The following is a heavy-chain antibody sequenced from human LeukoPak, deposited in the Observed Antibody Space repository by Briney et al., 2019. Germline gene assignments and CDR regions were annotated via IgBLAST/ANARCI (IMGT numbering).Heavy chain of an antibody. V-gene: IGHV3-53*01. Sequence: GGSLRLSCAASGFTVSSDYMTWVRQAPGKGLEWVSFIYIGGSTYYADSVKGRFTISRDNSKNTLYLQMNNLRTEDTAVYYCARGDDYGDSWGQGTPVTVSS. J-gene: IGHJ4*02. D-gene: IGHD3-16*01. CDR3: ARGDDYGDS. CDR1: GFTVSSDY. CDR2: IYIGGST.